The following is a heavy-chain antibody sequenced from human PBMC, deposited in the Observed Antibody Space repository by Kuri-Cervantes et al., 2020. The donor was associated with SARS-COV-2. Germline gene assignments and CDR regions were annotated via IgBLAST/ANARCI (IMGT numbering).Heavy chain of an antibody. Sequence: SETLSLTCAVYGGSFSGYYWSWIRKPPGKGLEWIGEINHSGSTNYNPSLKSRVTISVDTSKSQYSLKLSSVTAADTAVYFCAKYGTDDYLSTYFGRGSWFDPWGQGTLVTVSS. CDR1: GGSFSGYY. CDR3: AKYGTDDYLSTYFGRGSWFDP. CDR2: INHSGST. D-gene: IGHD3-3*01. V-gene: IGHV4-34*01. J-gene: IGHJ5*02.